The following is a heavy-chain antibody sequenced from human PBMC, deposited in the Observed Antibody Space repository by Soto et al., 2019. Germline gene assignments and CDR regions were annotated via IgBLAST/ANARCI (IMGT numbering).Heavy chain of an antibody. V-gene: IGHV3-66*01. J-gene: IGHJ5*02. D-gene: IGHD2-15*01. CDR2: IYSGGST. CDR1: GFTVSSNY. Sequence: GGSLRLSCAASGFTVSSNYMSWVRQAPGKGLEWVSVIYSGGSTYYADSVKGRFTISRDNSKNTLYLQMNSLRAEDTAVYYCARGVYCSGGNCYPPSWFDPLGQGTLVTVSS. CDR3: ARGVYCSGGNCYPPSWFDP.